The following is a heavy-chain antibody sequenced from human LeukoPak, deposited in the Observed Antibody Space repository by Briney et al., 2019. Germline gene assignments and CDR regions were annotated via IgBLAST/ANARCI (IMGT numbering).Heavy chain of an antibody. CDR2: VYYSGST. J-gene: IGHJ4*02. Sequence: SQTLSLTCTVSGGSITSYYWSWIRQTPGKGLEWIGYVYYSGSTNYNPSLKSRVTISVDMSKNQYSLRLNSVTAADTALYYCARAGYSSGFYYFDYWGQGTLVTVSA. CDR3: ARAGYSSGFYYFDY. CDR1: GGSITSYY. D-gene: IGHD2-15*01. V-gene: IGHV4-59*01.